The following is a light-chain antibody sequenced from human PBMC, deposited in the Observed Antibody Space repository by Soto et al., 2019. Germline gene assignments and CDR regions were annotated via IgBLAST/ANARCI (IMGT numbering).Light chain of an antibody. J-gene: IGLJ1*01. Sequence: QSLLTQPPSVSGAPGQRVTISCTGSSSNIGAGYDVHWYQQLPGTAPKLLIYGNSNRPSGVPDRFSGSKSGTSASLAITGLQAEDEAAYYCQSYDSSLRGSKVVCGTSPKLPVL. CDR3: QSYDSSLRGSKVV. CDR2: GNS. V-gene: IGLV1-40*01. CDR1: SSNIGAGYD.